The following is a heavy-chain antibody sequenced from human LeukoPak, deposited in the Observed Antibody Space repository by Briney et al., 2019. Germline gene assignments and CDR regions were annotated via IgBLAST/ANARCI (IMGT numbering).Heavy chain of an antibody. CDR3: ARAAVTGYFDY. CDR2: IYSGGST. J-gene: IGHJ4*02. V-gene: IGHV3-66*01. D-gene: IGHD4-11*01. Sequence: GGSLRLSFAASGXTVSSNYMSWVRQAPGKGLEWVSVIYSGGSTYYADSVKGRFTISRDNSKNTLYLQMNSLRAEDTAVYYCARAAVTGYFDYWGQGTLVTVSS. CDR1: GXTVSSNY.